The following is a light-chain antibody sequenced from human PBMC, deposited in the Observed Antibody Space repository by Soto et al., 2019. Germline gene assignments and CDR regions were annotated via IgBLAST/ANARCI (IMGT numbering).Light chain of an antibody. Sequence: QSAPTQPRSVSGSPGQSVTISCTGTSSDVGGYNYVSWYQQHPGKAPKLMIFDVTKRPSGVPDRFSGSKSGNTASLTISGLQAEDEADYYCCSFAGSFTYGFGAGTKLTVL. J-gene: IGLJ1*01. CDR2: DVT. CDR3: CSFAGSFTYG. V-gene: IGLV2-11*01. CDR1: SSDVGGYNY.